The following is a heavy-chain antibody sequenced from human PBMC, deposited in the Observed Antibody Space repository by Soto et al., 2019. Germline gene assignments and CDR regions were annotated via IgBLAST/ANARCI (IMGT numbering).Heavy chain of an antibody. CDR1: GFTFSSYG. J-gene: IGHJ4*02. D-gene: IGHD6-19*01. Sequence: GGSLRLSCGGSGFTFSSYGMHWVRQAPGKGLEWVAVIWYDGSNKYYADSVKGRFTISRDNSKNTLYLQMNSLRAEDTAVYYCAKAYSSGWALLYFDYWGQGTLVTVSS. V-gene: IGHV3-33*06. CDR2: IWYDGSNK. CDR3: AKAYSSGWALLYFDY.